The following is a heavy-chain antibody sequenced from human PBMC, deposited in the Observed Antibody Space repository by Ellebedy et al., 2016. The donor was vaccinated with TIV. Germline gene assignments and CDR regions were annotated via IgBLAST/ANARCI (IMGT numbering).Heavy chain of an antibody. CDR2: IYYSGST. V-gene: IGHV4-59*01. J-gene: IGHJ4*02. CDR3: ARSVGATDY. Sequence: SETLSLXXSLSGDSINTKYWNWVRQPPGKGLEWIGFIYYSGSTNYNPSLKSRVTISVDTSKNQFSLKLSSVTAADTAVYYCARSVGATDYWGQGTLVTVSS. CDR1: GDSINTKY. D-gene: IGHD1-26*01.